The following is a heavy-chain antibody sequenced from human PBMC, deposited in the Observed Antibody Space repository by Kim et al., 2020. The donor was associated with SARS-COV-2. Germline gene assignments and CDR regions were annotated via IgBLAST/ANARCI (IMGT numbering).Heavy chain of an antibody. D-gene: IGHD6-13*01. CDR1: GGSISTNNW. V-gene: IGHV4-4*02. CDR3: ARVAPRTSRDFDS. CDR2: ISYSGGA. J-gene: IGHJ4*02. Sequence: TLSLTCAVSGGSISTNNWWSWVRQPPGKGLEWIGEISYSGGANYKPSLKSQVTISVDKSRNQFSLNLSSVTAADTAVYYCARVAPRTSRDFDSWGQGT.